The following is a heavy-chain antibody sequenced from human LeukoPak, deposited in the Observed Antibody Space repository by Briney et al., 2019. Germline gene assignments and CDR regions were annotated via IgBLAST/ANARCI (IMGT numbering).Heavy chain of an antibody. CDR2: IWYDGTNK. J-gene: IGHJ4*02. V-gene: IGHV3-33*01. Sequence: GRSLRLSCAASGFSFSSYGMHWVRQAPGKGLEWVAVIWYDGTNKYYADSVKGRFTISRDNSKNTLYLQMNSLRAEDTAVYYCARDQRGFSYSKYYFDYWGQGTLVTVSS. CDR1: GFSFSSYG. D-gene: IGHD5-18*01. CDR3: ARDQRGFSYSKYYFDY.